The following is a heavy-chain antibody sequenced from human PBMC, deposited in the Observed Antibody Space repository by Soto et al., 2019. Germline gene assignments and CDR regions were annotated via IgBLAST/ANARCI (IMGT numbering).Heavy chain of an antibody. CDR2: TWHDGSNK. V-gene: IGHV3-33*01. Sequence: QQQLVESGGGVVQSGRSLRLSCTSSGFTLRSSAIHWVRQAPGKGLEAVAFTWHDGSNKYYADSVKGRFTASRDSSNDVLYLQMDNLRDADTAVYYCARDISGSIDLWGQGTLVTVSS. CDR3: ARDISGSIDL. J-gene: IGHJ5*02. D-gene: IGHD1-26*01. CDR1: GFTLRSSA.